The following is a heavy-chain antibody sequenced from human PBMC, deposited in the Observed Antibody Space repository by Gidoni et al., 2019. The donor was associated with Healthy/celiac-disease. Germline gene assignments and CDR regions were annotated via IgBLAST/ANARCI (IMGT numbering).Heavy chain of an antibody. CDR2: ISSSSSTI. D-gene: IGHD1-26*01. Sequence: EVQLVESGGGLVQPGGSLRLYCAASGFTFSSYSMNWVRQAPGKGLEWVSYISSSSSTIYYADSVKGRFTISRDNAKNSLYLQMNSLRDEDTAVYYCARPLYSGSAAWFDPWGQGTLVTVSS. V-gene: IGHV3-48*02. CDR3: ARPLYSGSAAWFDP. CDR1: GFTFSSYS. J-gene: IGHJ5*02.